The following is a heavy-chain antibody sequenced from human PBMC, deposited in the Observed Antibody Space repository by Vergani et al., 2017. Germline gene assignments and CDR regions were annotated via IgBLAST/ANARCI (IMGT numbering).Heavy chain of an antibody. J-gene: IGHJ6*02. CDR1: GFTFSDYY. CDR3: ARDLQLFGVVKDYYYYGMDV. CDR2: ISSSSSYT. D-gene: IGHD3-3*01. Sequence: QVQLVESGGGLVKPGGPLRLSCAASGFTFSDYYMSWIRQAPGKGLEWVSYISSSSSYTNYADSVKGRFTISRDNAKNSLYLQMNSLRAEDTAVYYCARDLQLFGVVKDYYYYGMDVWGQGTTVTVSS. V-gene: IGHV3-11*06.